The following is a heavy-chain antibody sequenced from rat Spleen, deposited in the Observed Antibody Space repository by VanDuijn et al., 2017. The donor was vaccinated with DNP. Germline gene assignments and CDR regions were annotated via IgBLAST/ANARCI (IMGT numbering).Heavy chain of an antibody. CDR2: ITSGTGTT. CDR3: ARHGDYGFNGGAYFDY. Sequence: EVQLVESGGGLVQPGRSLKLSCAASGFTFSNYGMAWVRQAPTKGLEWIASITSGTGTTSYADAVRGRFTISRDNAKSTLYLQMDSLRSEDTATYYCARHGDYGFNGGAYFDYWGQGVMVTVSS. D-gene: IGHD1-4*01. V-gene: IGHV5S13*01. CDR1: GFTFSNYG. J-gene: IGHJ2*01.